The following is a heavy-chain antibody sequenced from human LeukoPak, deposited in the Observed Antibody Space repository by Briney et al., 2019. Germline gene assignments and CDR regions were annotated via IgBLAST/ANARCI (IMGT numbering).Heavy chain of an antibody. CDR1: GFTFSSYS. CDR2: ISSSSSYI. V-gene: IGHV3-21*01. Sequence: GGSLRLSCAASGFTFSSYSMNWVRQAPGKGLEWVSSISSSSSYIYYADSVKGRFTISRDNAKNSLYLQMNSLRAEDTAVYYCARVPQRGSGYYYYYYMDVWGKGTTVTVSS. D-gene: IGHD1-26*01. J-gene: IGHJ6*03. CDR3: ARVPQRGSGYYYYYYMDV.